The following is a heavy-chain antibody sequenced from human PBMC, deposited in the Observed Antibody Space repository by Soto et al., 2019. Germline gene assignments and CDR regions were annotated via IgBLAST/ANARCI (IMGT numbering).Heavy chain of an antibody. V-gene: IGHV4-30-2*01. J-gene: IGHJ6*02. D-gene: IGHD4-4*01. Sequence: PSETLSLTCAVSGGSISSGGYSWSWIRQPPGKGLEWIGYIYHSGSTYYNPSLKSRVTISVDRSKNQFSLKLSSVTAADTAVYYCARARHYSKLPTTYGMDVWGQGTTVTVSS. CDR2: IYHSGST. CDR1: GGSISSGGYS. CDR3: ARARHYSKLPTTYGMDV.